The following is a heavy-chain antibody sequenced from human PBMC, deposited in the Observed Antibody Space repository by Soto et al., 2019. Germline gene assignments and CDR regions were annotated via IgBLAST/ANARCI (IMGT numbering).Heavy chain of an antibody. V-gene: IGHV1-8*01. J-gene: IGHJ4*02. CDR1: GYTFSSYD. CDR3: ARKGFLDWFLDF. Sequence: QVQLVQSGAEVKKPGASVKISCKASGYTFSSYDINWVRQAAGQGLEWMGWVNPNSGDTDYEQKFQGRVTMTRDTSIRTAYMELSSRGSEDSAVYYCARKGFLDWFLDFWGQGTLVTVSS. CDR2: VNPNSGDT. D-gene: IGHD3-9*01.